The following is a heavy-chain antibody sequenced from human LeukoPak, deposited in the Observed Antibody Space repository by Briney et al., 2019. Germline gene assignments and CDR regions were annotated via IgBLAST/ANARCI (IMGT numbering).Heavy chain of an antibody. J-gene: IGHJ5*02. CDR2: IHYTGST. V-gene: IGHV4-59*01. D-gene: IGHD3-10*01. CDR3: ARGGYYGSGNDFRFDP. Sequence: PSETLSLTCTVSGVSISRYYWSWIRQPAGKGLECIGYIHYTGSTNYNPSLKSRVTISVETSKNQFSLKLKSVTAADTAVYYCARGGYYGSGNDFRFDPWGQGTLVTVSS. CDR1: GVSISRYY.